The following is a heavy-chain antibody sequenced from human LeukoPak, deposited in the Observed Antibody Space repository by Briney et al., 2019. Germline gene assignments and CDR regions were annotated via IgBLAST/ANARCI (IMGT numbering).Heavy chain of an antibody. Sequence: GGSLRLSCAASGFTFSSYAMSWVRQAPGKGLEWVSAISGSGGSTYYADSVKGRFTISRDNSKNTLYLQMNSLRAEDTAVYYCAKQYSGYDFPIYYFDYWGQGTLVTVSS. D-gene: IGHD5-12*01. CDR3: AKQYSGYDFPIYYFDY. J-gene: IGHJ4*02. CDR1: GFTFSSYA. V-gene: IGHV3-23*01. CDR2: ISGSGGST.